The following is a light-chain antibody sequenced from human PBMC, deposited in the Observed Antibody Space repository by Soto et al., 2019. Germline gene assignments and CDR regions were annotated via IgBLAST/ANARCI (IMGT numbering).Light chain of an antibody. CDR1: QSVLHSSHNKNY. Sequence: DIVMTQSPDCLAVSLGERATINCKSSQSVLHSSHNKNYLAWYQQKPGQPPKLLIYWASTRKCGVPDRFSGSGSGTDFTLTISSLQAEDVAVYYCQHYYTTPRTFGQGTKVEIK. CDR2: WAS. V-gene: IGKV4-1*01. J-gene: IGKJ1*01. CDR3: QHYYTTPRT.